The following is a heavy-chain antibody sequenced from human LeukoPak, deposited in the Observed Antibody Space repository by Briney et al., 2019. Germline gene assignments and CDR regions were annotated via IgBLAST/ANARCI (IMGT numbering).Heavy chain of an antibody. V-gene: IGHV3-11*01. D-gene: IGHD3-22*01. CDR1: GSTFSDYY. CDR2: ISSSGSTI. Sequence: PGGSLRLSCAASGSTFSDYYMSWIRQAPGKGLEWVSYISSSGSTIYYADSVKGRFTISRDNAKNSLYLQMNYLRAEDTAVYYCAGANYYDSSVIHIDYWGQGTLVTVSS. J-gene: IGHJ4*02. CDR3: AGANYYDSSVIHIDY.